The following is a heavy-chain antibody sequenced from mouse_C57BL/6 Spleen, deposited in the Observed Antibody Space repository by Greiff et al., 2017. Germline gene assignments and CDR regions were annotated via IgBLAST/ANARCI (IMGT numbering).Heavy chain of an antibody. Sequence: VQLQQPGAELVMPGASVKLSCKASGYTFTSYWMHWVKQRPGQGLEWIGEIDPSDSYTNYNQKFKGKSTLTVDKSSSTAYMQLSSLTSEDSAVYYCARSYYGSSYNWGQGTTLTVSS. V-gene: IGHV1-69*01. CDR1: GYTFTSYW. CDR3: ARSYYGSSYN. J-gene: IGHJ2*01. CDR2: IDPSDSYT. D-gene: IGHD1-1*01.